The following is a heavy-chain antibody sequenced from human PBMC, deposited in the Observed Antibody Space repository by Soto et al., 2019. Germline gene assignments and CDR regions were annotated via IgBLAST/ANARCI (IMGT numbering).Heavy chain of an antibody. V-gene: IGHV1-69*01. CDR2: IIPIFGTA. Sequence: QVQLVQSGAEVKKPGSSVKVSCKASGGTFSSYAISWVRQAPGQGLEWMGGIIPIFGTANYAQKFQGRVTSTADESTSTAYMELSSLRSEDTAGYYCARGRTQEASYYYYGMDVWGQGTTVTVSS. J-gene: IGHJ6*02. CDR1: GGTFSSYA. D-gene: IGHD1-7*01. CDR3: ARGRTQEASYYYYGMDV.